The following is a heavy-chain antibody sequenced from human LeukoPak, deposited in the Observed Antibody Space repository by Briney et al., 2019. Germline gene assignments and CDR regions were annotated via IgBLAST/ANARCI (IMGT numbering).Heavy chain of an antibody. CDR3: AKARYCSGGSCYSDY. D-gene: IGHD2-15*01. J-gene: IGHJ4*02. CDR1: GFTFSSYA. V-gene: IGHV3-23*01. CDR2: ISGSGGST. Sequence: GGSLRLSCAASGFTFSSYAMSWVRQAPGKGLEWVSAISGSGGSTYYADSVKGRFTISRDNSKNTLHLQMNSLRAEDTAVYYCAKARYCSGGSCYSDYWGQGTLVTVSS.